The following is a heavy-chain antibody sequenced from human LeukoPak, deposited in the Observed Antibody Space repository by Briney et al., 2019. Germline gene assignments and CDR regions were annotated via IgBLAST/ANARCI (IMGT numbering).Heavy chain of an antibody. Sequence: PGGSLRLSCTASGFTFSNYGIPWVRQAPGRGLEWVAFIRYDGSDKYYAEFVKGRFTISRDDSNNTLFLQMNSLRPEDTAVDYCAKIRRPLVMFTDTLDYWGQGTLVTVSS. V-gene: IGHV3-30*02. J-gene: IGHJ4*02. CDR2: IRYDGSDK. D-gene: IGHD3-16*01. CDR3: AKIRRPLVMFTDTLDY. CDR1: GFTFSNYG.